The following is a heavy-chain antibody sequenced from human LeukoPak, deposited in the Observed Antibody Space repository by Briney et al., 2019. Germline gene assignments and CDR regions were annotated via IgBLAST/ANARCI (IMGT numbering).Heavy chain of an antibody. J-gene: IGHJ6*04. CDR2: IKQDGGEI. Sequence: GGSLRLSCTASGFTFSSYGMNWVRQAPGEGLEWVANIKQDGGEIYYVDSVKGRFTISRDNAKNSLYLQMNSLRAEDTAVYYCAELGITMIGGVWGKGTTVTISS. CDR1: GFTFSSYG. CDR3: AELGITMIGGV. D-gene: IGHD3-10*02. V-gene: IGHV3-7*01.